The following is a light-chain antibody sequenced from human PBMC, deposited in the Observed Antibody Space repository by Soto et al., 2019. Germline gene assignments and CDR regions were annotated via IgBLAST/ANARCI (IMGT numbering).Light chain of an antibody. J-gene: IGKJ1*01. CDR1: QSLLHSNGYNY. Sequence: DIVMTQSPLSLAVTPGEPASISCRSSQSLLHSNGYNYFDWYLQKPGQSPQLLIYLGSNRASGVPDRFSGSGSGTDFTLKISRVEAEDVGVYYCMQALQTPRTFGQGTKVEIK. CDR2: LGS. V-gene: IGKV2-28*01. CDR3: MQALQTPRT.